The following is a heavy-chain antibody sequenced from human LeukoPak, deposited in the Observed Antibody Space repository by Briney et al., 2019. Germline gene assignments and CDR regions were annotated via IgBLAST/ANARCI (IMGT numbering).Heavy chain of an antibody. Sequence: ASVKVSCKASGYTFTSYGISWVRQAPGQGLEWMGWISAYNGNTNYAQKLQGRVTMTTDTSTSTAYMELRSLRSDDTAVYYCARGPSIAAAGTGYNWFDPWGQGTLVTVSS. J-gene: IGHJ5*02. CDR1: GYTFTSYG. CDR2: ISAYNGNT. V-gene: IGHV1-18*01. D-gene: IGHD6-13*01. CDR3: ARGPSIAAAGTGYNWFDP.